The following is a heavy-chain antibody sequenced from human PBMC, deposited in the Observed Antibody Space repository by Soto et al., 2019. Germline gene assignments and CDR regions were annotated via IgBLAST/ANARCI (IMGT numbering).Heavy chain of an antibody. CDR3: ARDTPAPYYYYMDV. CDR1: GFTFSSYS. V-gene: IGHV3-21*01. J-gene: IGHJ6*03. CDR2: ISSSSSYI. Sequence: EVQLVESGGGLVKPGGSLRLSCAASGFTFSSYSMNWVRQAPGKGLEWVSSISSSSSYIYYADSVKGRFTISRDNAKNSLYLQMNSLRAEDTAVYYCARDTPAPYYYYMDVWGKGTTVTVSS.